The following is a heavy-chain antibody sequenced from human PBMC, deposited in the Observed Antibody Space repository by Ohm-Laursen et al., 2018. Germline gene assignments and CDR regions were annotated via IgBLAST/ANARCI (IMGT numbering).Heavy chain of an antibody. CDR1: GGSISSYY. J-gene: IGHJ5*02. Sequence: GTLSLTCTVSGGSISSYYRSWIRQPPGKGLEWIGYIHSSGSTSYSPSLKSRVTISVDTSKNQFSLKLSSVTAADTAVYYCARHAAYCGGDCYSRWFGPWGQGTLVTVSS. V-gene: IGHV4-59*08. CDR2: IHSSGST. D-gene: IGHD2-21*02. CDR3: ARHAAYCGGDCYSRWFGP.